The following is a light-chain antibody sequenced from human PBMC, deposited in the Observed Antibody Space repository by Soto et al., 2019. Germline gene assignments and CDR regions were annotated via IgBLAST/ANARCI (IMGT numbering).Light chain of an antibody. V-gene: IGLV2-18*01. CDR3: SLYTSSSTSWV. J-gene: IGLJ3*02. CDR1: SSDVGSYNR. Sequence: QSALTQPPSVSGSPGQSVTISCTGTSSDVGSYNRVSWYQQPPGTAPKLMIYEVSNRPSGVPDRFSGSKSGNTASLTISGLPAEDVADYYCSLYTSSSTSWVFGGGTKLTVL. CDR2: EVS.